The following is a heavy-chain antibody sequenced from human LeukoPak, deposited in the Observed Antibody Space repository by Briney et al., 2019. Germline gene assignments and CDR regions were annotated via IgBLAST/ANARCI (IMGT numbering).Heavy chain of an antibody. D-gene: IGHD6-19*01. J-gene: IGHJ5*02. CDR1: EFTFSSYS. CDR2: ISNNGGST. V-gene: IGHV3-64*02. CDR3: ARLAVAGTFSWYDP. Sequence: SGGSLRLSCAASEFTFSSYSMHWLRQAPGKGLEYVASISNNGGSTYYADSVKGRFTVSRDNSKNTLYLQMGSLRGEDMAMYYCARLAVAGTFSWYDPWGQGTLVTVSS.